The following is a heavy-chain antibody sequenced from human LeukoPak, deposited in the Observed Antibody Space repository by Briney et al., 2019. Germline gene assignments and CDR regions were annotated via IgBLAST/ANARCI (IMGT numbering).Heavy chain of an antibody. J-gene: IGHJ3*02. CDR2: TYYRSKWYN. CDR3: ARVKGRWELRHPSDAFDI. CDR1: GDSVSSNSAA. D-gene: IGHD1-26*01. Sequence: SQTLSLTCAISGDSVSSNSAAWNWIRQSPSRGLEWLGRTYYRSKWYNDYAVSVKSRITINPDTSKNQFSLQLNSVTPEDTAVYYCARVKGRWELRHPSDAFDIWGQGTMVTVSS. V-gene: IGHV6-1*01.